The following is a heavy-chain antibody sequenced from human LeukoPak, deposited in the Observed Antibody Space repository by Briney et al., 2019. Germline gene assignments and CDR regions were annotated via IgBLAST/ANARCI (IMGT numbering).Heavy chain of an antibody. CDR3: ARVAGTGFYYFDY. CDR2: IYFRGST. D-gene: IGHD6-13*01. CDR1: GGSIRSYY. V-gene: IGHV4-59*01. J-gene: IGHJ4*02. Sequence: SETLSLTCSVSGGSIRSYYWSWIQQPPGKGLEGIGYIYFRGSTNYNPSLKSRVTISVVTSKNQFSLKLSSVSAADTAVYYCARVAGTGFYYFDYWGQGTLVTVSS.